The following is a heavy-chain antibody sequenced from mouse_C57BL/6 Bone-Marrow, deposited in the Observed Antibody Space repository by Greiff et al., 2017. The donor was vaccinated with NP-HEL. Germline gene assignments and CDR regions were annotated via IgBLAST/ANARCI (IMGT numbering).Heavy chain of an antibody. D-gene: IGHD1-1*01. V-gene: IGHV1-52*01. CDR3: ARYYYGSSYGCAY. J-gene: IGHJ3*01. CDR1: GYTFTSYW. Sequence: VQLQQPGAELVRPGSSVKLSCKASGYTFTSYWMHWVKQRPIQGLEWIGNIDPSDSETHYNQKFKDKATLTVDKSSSTAYMQLSSLTSEDSAVYYGARYYYGSSYGCAYWGQGTLVTVSA. CDR2: IDPSDSET.